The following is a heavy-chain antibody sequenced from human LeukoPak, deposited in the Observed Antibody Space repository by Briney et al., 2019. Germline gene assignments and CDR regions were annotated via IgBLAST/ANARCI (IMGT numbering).Heavy chain of an antibody. Sequence: GGSLRLSCAASGFTFSNYWMSWVRQAPGKGLEWVANINQDGGVKYYVDSLKGRFTISRDNAKNSLYLQMNSLRGDGTAVYYCARIGYSSSSEDYWGQGTLVTVSS. CDR1: GFTFSNYW. J-gene: IGHJ4*02. CDR2: INQDGGVK. V-gene: IGHV3-7*01. D-gene: IGHD6-6*01. CDR3: ARIGYSSSSEDY.